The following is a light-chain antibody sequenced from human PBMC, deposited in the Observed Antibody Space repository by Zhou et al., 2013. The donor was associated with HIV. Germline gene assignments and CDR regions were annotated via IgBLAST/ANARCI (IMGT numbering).Light chain of an antibody. Sequence: DVQLTQSPASLSASVGERVTITCRASQGISSWLAWYQQKPGKAPKLLIFAASSLQSGVPSRFSGSGSGTEFTLSISSLQPEDFATYYCQQANSFPWTFGQGTKVEVK. CDR2: AAS. J-gene: IGKJ1*01. V-gene: IGKV1-12*02. CDR1: QGISSW. CDR3: QQANSFPWT.